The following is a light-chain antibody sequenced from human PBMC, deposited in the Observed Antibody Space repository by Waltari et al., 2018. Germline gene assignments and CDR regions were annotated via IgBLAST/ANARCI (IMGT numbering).Light chain of an antibody. CDR1: QDITNP. CDR3: QKYDSVPYT. Sequence: IQMTQSPSSLSASVVDRVTITCRPSQDITNPLSWYHQKPGKVPKLLIPSASTLHSGVPYRFSGSGAGTDFTLTIGGLQPEDVATDYCQKYDSVPYTFGQGTKLEIK. J-gene: IGKJ2*01. V-gene: IGKV1-27*01. CDR2: SAS.